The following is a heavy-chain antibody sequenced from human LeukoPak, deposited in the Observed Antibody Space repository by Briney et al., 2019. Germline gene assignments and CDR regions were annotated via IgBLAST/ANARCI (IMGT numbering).Heavy chain of an antibody. V-gene: IGHV3-7*01. D-gene: IGHD2-8*02. CDR3: ARAPATNEWRCMDY. Sequence: GGSLRLSCAASGFTFSNYWMGWVRQAPGKGLEWVANIKQDGSEKRYVDPVKGRFTISRDNAKNSLYLQLNSLRAEDTAVYYCARAPATNEWRCMDYWGQGTLVTVSS. CDR2: IKQDGSEK. CDR1: GFTFSNYW. J-gene: IGHJ4*02.